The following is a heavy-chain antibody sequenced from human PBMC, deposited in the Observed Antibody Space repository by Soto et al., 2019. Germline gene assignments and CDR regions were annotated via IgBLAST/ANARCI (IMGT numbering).Heavy chain of an antibody. D-gene: IGHD3-3*01. CDR3: ARHAYDFWSGHPNPRYYYGMDV. Sequence: PGESLKISCKGSGYSFTNHWIGWVRQVTGKGLEWMGIVHPGDSDTRYSPSFQGQVTISVDKSISTAYLQWSSLKATDTAMYYCARHAYDFWSGHPNPRYYYGMDVWGQGTTVTVSS. J-gene: IGHJ6*02. CDR1: GYSFTNHW. V-gene: IGHV5-51*01. CDR2: VHPGDSDT.